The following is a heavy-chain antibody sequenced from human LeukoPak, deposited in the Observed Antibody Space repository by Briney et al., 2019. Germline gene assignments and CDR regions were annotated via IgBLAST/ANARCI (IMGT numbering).Heavy chain of an antibody. Sequence: ASVKVSCKASGYTFTNYAMHWVRQAPGQRLEWMGWINTGNGNTKYSQGFQGRVTITRDTSASTAYMELSSLRSEDMAVYYCARGDPYYYNTRGYYVFDYWGQGTLVPVSS. V-gene: IGHV1-3*03. J-gene: IGHJ4*02. CDR3: ARGDPYYYNTRGYYVFDY. D-gene: IGHD3-22*01. CDR1: GYTFTNYA. CDR2: INTGNGNT.